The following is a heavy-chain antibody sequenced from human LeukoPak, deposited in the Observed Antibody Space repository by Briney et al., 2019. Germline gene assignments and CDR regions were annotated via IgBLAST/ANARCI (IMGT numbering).Heavy chain of an antibody. J-gene: IGHJ4*02. Sequence: ASVKVSCKASGYTFTSYAMHWVRQAPGQGLEWMGWIIPNGDTNYPQKFQGRVAITRDTSVSTAYMELSRLRSDDTAVYYCARVHSYGYDSDFDYWGRGTLVTVSS. CDR3: ARVHSYGYDSDFDY. CDR1: GYTFTSYA. V-gene: IGHV1-2*02. D-gene: IGHD5-18*01. CDR2: IIPNGDT.